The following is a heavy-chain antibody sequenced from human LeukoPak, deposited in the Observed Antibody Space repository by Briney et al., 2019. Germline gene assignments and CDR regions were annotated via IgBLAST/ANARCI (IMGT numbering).Heavy chain of an antibody. CDR2: IWYDGTTK. Sequence: PGGSLRLSCAASGFTFTNYGMHWVRQAPGKGLEWVAVIWYDGTTKHYGDSVKGRFTISRDNSRNTLYLQMNSLRAEDTAIYYCGKAARERLPGQDYDDYNYTDVWGKGTTVTVSS. V-gene: IGHV3-33*06. CDR3: GKAARERLPGQDYDDYNYTDV. CDR1: GFTFTNYG. D-gene: IGHD4-17*01. J-gene: IGHJ6*03.